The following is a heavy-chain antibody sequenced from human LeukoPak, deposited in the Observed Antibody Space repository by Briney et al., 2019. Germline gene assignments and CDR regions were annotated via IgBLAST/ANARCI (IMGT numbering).Heavy chain of an antibody. CDR1: GGSISSSY. CDR2: IYYSGST. D-gene: IGHD4/OR15-4a*01. V-gene: IGHV4-59*01. Sequence: SETLSLTCSVSGGSISSSYWHWIRQPPGKGLEWIGYIYYSGSTNYSPSLKSRLTMSVDTSKNQFSLKLNSVTPADTALYYCARGGAHYDYWGQGTLVTVFS. CDR3: ARGGAHYDY. J-gene: IGHJ4*02.